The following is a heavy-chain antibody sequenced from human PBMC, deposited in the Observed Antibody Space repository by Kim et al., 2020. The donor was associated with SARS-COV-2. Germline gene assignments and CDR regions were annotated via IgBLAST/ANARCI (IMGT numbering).Heavy chain of an antibody. D-gene: IGHD1-26*01. V-gene: IGHV1-18*01. Sequence: NSAQKLQGRVTMTTDTSTSTAYMELRSLRSDDTAVYYCAREIVGATTIDYWGQGTLVTVSS. J-gene: IGHJ4*02. CDR3: AREIVGATTIDY.